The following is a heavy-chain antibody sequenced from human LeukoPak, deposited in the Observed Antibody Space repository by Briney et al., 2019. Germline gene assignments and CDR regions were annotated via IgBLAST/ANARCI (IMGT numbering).Heavy chain of an antibody. Sequence: SETLSLTCTVSGGSISSYYWSWIRQPPGKGLEWIGYIYTSGGTNYNPSLKSRVTISVDTSKNQFSLKLSSVTAADTAVYYCARGHSSSDGFDYWGQGTLVTVSS. V-gene: IGHV4-4*09. D-gene: IGHD6-6*01. CDR2: IYTSGGT. CDR3: ARGHSSSDGFDY. J-gene: IGHJ4*02. CDR1: GGSISSYY.